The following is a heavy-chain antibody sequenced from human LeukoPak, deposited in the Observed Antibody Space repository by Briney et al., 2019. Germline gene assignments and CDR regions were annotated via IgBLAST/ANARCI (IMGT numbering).Heavy chain of an antibody. Sequence: GGSLRLSCAASGFTFNDYGMSWVRQAPGKGLEWVAGIYWNGGSTGYADSVKGRFTISRDSAKNSLYLQMNSLRAEDTALYYCARDGSSGWYSDYWGQGTLVTVSS. D-gene: IGHD6-19*01. V-gene: IGHV3-20*04. CDR3: ARDGSSGWYSDY. CDR2: IYWNGGST. CDR1: GFTFNDYG. J-gene: IGHJ4*02.